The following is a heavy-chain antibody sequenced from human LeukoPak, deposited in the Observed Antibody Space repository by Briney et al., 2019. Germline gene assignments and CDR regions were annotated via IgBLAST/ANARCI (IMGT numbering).Heavy chain of an antibody. V-gene: IGHV4-30-2*01. Sequence: PSETLSLTCAVSGGSISSGGYSWSWIRQPPGKGLEWIGYIYHSGSTYYNPSLKSRVTISVDRSKNQFSLKLSSVTAADTAVYYCARVRGYSSSPNFDYWGQGTLVTASS. D-gene: IGHD6-6*01. CDR2: IYHSGST. J-gene: IGHJ4*02. CDR3: ARVRGYSSSPNFDY. CDR1: GGSISSGGYS.